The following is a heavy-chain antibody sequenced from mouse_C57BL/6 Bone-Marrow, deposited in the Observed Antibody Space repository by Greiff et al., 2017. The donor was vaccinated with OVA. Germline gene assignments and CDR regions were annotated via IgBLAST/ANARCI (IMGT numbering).Heavy chain of an antibody. D-gene: IGHD1-1*01. J-gene: IGHJ1*03. Sequence: EVKLMESGGGLVKPGGSLKLSCAASGFTFSDYGMHWVRQAPEKGLEWVAYISSGSSTIYYADTVKGRFTISRDNAKNTLFLQMTSLRSEDTAMYYCAKRGDYYYGSSWYFDVWGTGTTVTVSS. CDR3: AKRGDYYYGSSWYFDV. V-gene: IGHV5-17*01. CDR2: ISSGSSTI. CDR1: GFTFSDYG.